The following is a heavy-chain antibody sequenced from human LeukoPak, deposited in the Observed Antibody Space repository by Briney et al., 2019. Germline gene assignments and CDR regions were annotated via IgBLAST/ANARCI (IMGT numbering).Heavy chain of an antibody. CDR3: ARDYSSGFMDV. CDR2: IDPNSGGT. CDR1: GYTFSGHY. J-gene: IGHJ6*04. D-gene: IGHD6-19*01. Sequence: VASVKVSCKASGYTFSGHYMHWVRQAPGQGLEWMGWIDPNSGGTNYAQKFQGRVTMTRDTSISTAYMELSRLRSDDTAVYYCARDYSSGFMDVWGKGTTVTVSS. V-gene: IGHV1-2*02.